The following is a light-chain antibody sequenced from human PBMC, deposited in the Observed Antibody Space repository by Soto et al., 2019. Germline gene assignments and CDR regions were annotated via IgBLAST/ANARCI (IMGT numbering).Light chain of an antibody. CDR3: QQRSNWPIT. CDR2: DAS. CDR1: QRVSSY. J-gene: IGKJ5*01. V-gene: IGKV3-11*01. Sequence: EIVLTQSPATLSLSPGERATLSCRASQRVSSYLAWYKQKPGQAPRLLIYDASNRATGIPARFSGSGSGTDFTLTISSLEPEDFAVYYCQQRSNWPITFGQGTRLEIK.